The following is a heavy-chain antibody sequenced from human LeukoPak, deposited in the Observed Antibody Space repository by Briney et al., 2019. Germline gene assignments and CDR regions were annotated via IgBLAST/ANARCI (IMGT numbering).Heavy chain of an antibody. CDR3: ARDEWVTGSHGD. V-gene: IGHV3-66*01. CDR1: GFTVSSNY. Sequence: GSLRLSCTASGFTVSSNYMSWVRQAPGKGLEWVSVIYSGGSTYYADSVKGRFTISRDNSKNTLYLQMNSLRAEDTAVYYCARDEWVTGSHGDWGQGTLVTVSS. D-gene: IGHD1-26*01. J-gene: IGHJ4*02. CDR2: IYSGGST.